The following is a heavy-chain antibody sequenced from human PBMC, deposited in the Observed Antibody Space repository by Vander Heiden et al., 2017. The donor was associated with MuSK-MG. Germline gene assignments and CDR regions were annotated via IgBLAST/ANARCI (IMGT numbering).Heavy chain of an antibody. CDR3: ARPFELQFDI. CDR2: IYYSGST. V-gene: IGHV4-39*01. CDR1: GGSISGSSYY. Sequence: QLQLQESGPGLVKPSETLSLTCTVSGGSISGSSYYWGWIRQPPGKGLEWIGSIYYSGSTYDNPSLKSRVTISVDTSKNQFSLKMRSVTAADTAVYYCARPFELQFDIWGQGTMVTVYS. J-gene: IGHJ3*02. D-gene: IGHD2-15*01.